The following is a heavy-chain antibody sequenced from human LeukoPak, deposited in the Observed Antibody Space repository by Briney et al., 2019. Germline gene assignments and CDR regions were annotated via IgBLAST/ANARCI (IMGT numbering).Heavy chain of an antibody. V-gene: IGHV3-74*01. CDR1: GFTFSRYS. CDR2: INSDGSRT. CDR3: ARGLLTQSTITLGY. Sequence: GGSLRLSCAASGFTFSRYSMNWVRQAPGKGLVWVSRINSDGSRTNYADSVKGRFTISRDNAKNTLYLQMDSLRADDTAVYYCARGLLTQSTITLGYWGQGILVTVSS. D-gene: IGHD5-12*01. J-gene: IGHJ4*02.